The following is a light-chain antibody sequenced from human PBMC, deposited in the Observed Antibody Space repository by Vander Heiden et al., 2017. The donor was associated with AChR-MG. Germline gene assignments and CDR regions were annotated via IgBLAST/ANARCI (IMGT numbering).Light chain of an antibody. J-gene: IGLJ3*02. Sequence: QSALTQPASVSGSPGQSLPISCTGTTRDVGSYRLVYWCQQHPGKAHRIMIYEGDKRPSGVSNRFSGSKSGYTAALTISGRQDEDEADYYCCSDAGGPSWVFGGGTKLTVL. CDR1: TRDVGSYRL. CDR3: CSDAGGPSWV. V-gene: IGLV2-23*01. CDR2: EGD.